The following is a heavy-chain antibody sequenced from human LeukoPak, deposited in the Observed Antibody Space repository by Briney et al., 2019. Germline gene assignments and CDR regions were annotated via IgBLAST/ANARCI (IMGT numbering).Heavy chain of an antibody. Sequence: GGSLRLSCAASVFTFSSYEMIWVRQAPGKGLEWVSYMSSGSSCIFYADSVKGRFTISRDNAKNSLYLQMNSLRVEDTAVYYCARGGIAARFAYWGQGPLVTVSS. CDR1: VFTFSSYE. D-gene: IGHD6-6*01. V-gene: IGHV3-48*03. J-gene: IGHJ4*02. CDR2: MSSGSSCI. CDR3: ARGGIAARFAY.